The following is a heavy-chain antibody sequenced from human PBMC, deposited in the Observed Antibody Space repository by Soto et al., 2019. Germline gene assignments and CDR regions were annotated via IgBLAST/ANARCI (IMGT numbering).Heavy chain of an antibody. D-gene: IGHD6-13*01. Sequence: PGESLKISCEGSGYTFTNYWIGWVRQMPGKGLEWMGIIYPGDSDTRYSPSFQGQVTFSADKSTTSAYLQWSSLKASDTAMYYCARTSAAGKYYYGMDVWGQGTTVTVSS. J-gene: IGHJ6*02. CDR2: IYPGDSDT. CDR1: GYTFTNYW. CDR3: ARTSAAGKYYYGMDV. V-gene: IGHV5-51*01.